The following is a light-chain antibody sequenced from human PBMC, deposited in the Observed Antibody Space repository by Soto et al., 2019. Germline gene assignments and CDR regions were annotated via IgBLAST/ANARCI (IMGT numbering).Light chain of an antibody. CDR2: EVS. J-gene: IGLJ1*01. CDR3: SSYTSSSTPHV. Sequence: QSVLTQPASVSGSPGQWITISCTGTSSDVGGYNYVSWYQQHPGKAPKLMIYEVSNRPSGVSNRFSGSKSGNTASLTISGLQAEDEADYYCSSYTSSSTPHVFGTGTKLTVL. V-gene: IGLV2-14*01. CDR1: SSDVGGYNY.